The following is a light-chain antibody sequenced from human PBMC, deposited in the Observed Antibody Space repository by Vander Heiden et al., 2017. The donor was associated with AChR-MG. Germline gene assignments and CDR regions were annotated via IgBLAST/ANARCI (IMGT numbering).Light chain of an antibody. V-gene: IGLV2-14*01. CDR3: SSYTSTSSLGI. J-gene: IGLJ2*01. CDR2: DVT. CDR1: SRDVGGYTS. Sequence: QSALTQPASVSGSPGQSITISCTGTSRDVGGYTSVPWYQQHPGKAPNLIIYDVTKRPSGVSNRFSGSKSGNTASLTISGLQAEDEADYYCSSYTSTSSLGIFGGGTKLTVL.